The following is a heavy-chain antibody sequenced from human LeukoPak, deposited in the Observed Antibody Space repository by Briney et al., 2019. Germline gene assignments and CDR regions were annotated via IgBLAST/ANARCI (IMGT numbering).Heavy chain of an antibody. CDR3: ARDRGYNLDY. CDR2: INSDGSST. V-gene: IGHV3-74*01. D-gene: IGHD1-14*01. J-gene: IGHJ4*02. Sequence: PGASLRLSCAASGFTFSSYAMSWVRQAPGKGLVWVSHINSDGSSTSYADSVKDRFTISRDNAKNTLYLQMNSLRAEDTAVYYCARDRGYNLDYWGQGTLVTVSS. CDR1: GFTFSSYA.